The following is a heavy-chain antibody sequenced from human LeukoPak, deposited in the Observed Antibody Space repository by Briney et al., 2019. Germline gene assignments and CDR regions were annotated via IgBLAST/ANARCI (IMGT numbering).Heavy chain of an antibody. Sequence: GGSLRLSCAASGFTFSSYAMSWVRQAPGKGLEWVSGISGSGGSTDYADSVKGRFTISRDNSKNTLYLQMNSLRAEDTAVYYCAKTPAPVFGSKCYFDYWGQGTLVTVSS. CDR3: AKTPAPVFGSKCYFDY. D-gene: IGHD3-3*01. CDR2: ISGSGGST. CDR1: GFTFSSYA. V-gene: IGHV3-23*01. J-gene: IGHJ4*02.